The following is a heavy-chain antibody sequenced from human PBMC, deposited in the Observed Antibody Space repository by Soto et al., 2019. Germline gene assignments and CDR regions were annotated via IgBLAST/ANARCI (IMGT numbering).Heavy chain of an antibody. V-gene: IGHV4-30-4*01. CDR3: ARDARYYYDSSGFDY. CDR1: GGSISSGDSY. CDR2: IYYRGST. J-gene: IGHJ4*02. D-gene: IGHD3-22*01. Sequence: QVQLQESGPGLVKPSQTLSLTCNVSGGSISSGDSYWSWIRQPPGKGLEWIAYIYYRGSTYYNPSLKSRVTISVDTSKNQFSLKLSSVTAADTAVYYCARDARYYYDSSGFDYWGQGTLVTVSS.